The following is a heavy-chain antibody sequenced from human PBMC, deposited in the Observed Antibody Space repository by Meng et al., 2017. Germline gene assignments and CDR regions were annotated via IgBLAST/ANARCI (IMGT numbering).Heavy chain of an antibody. J-gene: IGHJ4*02. CDR2: INHSGST. V-gene: IGHV4-34*01. CDR3: ARGSMFGATVTKIDY. Sequence: QVHCQQGGSGLLKPSETLSLTCAVYGGSFSGYYWSWIRQPPGKGLEWIGEINHSGSTNYNPSLKSRVTISVDTSKNQFSLKLSSVTAADTAVYYCARGSMFGATVTKIDYWGQGTLVTVSS. D-gene: IGHD4-17*01. CDR1: GGSFSGYY.